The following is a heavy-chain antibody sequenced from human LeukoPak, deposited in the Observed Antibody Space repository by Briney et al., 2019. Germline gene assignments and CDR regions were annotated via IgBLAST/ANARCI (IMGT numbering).Heavy chain of an antibody. CDR3: ARDVEGLRLGEGYYFDY. J-gene: IGHJ4*02. CDR1: GDSISGGGYY. Sequence: SQTLSLTCTVSGDSISGGGYYWSWIRQHPGKGLEWIGFIYYSGSTYYNPSLKSRVTISVDTSKNQFSLKLSSVTAADTAVYYCARDVEGLRLGEGYYFDYWGQGTLVTVSS. CDR2: IYYSGST. D-gene: IGHD3-16*01. V-gene: IGHV4-31*03.